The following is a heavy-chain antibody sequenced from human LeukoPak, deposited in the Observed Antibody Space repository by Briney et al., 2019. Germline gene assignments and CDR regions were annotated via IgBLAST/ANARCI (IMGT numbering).Heavy chain of an antibody. D-gene: IGHD4-17*01. J-gene: IGHJ5*02. CDR2: INSDGSST. CDR1: GFTFSSNW. Sequence: PGGSLRLSCAASGFTFSSNWLHWVRQAPGKGLVWVSRINSDGSSTIYADSVKGRFTISRDSAKNTLYLQMNSLRAEDTAVYYCARARGLDYGDYVRWFDPWGQGTLVIVSS. CDR3: ARARGLDYGDYVRWFDP. V-gene: IGHV3-74*01.